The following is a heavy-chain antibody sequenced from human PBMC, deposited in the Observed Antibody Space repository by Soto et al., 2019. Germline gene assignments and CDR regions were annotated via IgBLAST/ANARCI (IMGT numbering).Heavy chain of an antibody. CDR3: ARLTYYYDSSGYPLDY. D-gene: IGHD3-22*01. CDR2: INHSGST. CDR1: GGSFSGYY. J-gene: IGHJ4*02. V-gene: IGHV4-34*01. Sequence: SETLSLTCAVYGGSFSGYYWSWIRQPPGKGLEWIGEINHSGSTNYNPSLKSRVTISVDTSKNQFSLKLSSVTAADTAVYYCARLTYYYDSSGYPLDYWGQGTLVTVSS.